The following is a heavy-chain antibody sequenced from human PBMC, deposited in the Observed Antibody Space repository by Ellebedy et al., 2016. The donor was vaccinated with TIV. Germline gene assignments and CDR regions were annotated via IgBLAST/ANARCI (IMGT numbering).Heavy chain of an antibody. J-gene: IGHJ4*02. CDR3: VFQIALGY. V-gene: IGHV3-74*01. Sequence: GESLKISCAASGFTLSSYWMHWVRQAPGKGLVWVSHINSDGSHRNYADSVKGRFTISRDNAKNTLYLQMNSLRAEDTAVYYCVFQIALGYWGQGTLVTVSS. CDR1: GFTLSSYW. D-gene: IGHD3-10*02. CDR2: INSDGSHR.